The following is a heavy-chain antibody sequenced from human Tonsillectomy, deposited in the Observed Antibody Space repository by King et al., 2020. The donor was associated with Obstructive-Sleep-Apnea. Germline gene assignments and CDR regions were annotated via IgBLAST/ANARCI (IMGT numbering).Heavy chain of an antibody. V-gene: IGHV3-23*04. CDR2: ISGSGGGGCT. D-gene: IGHD6-19*01. CDR3: AKGVASSGWYNPFDY. Sequence: VQLVESGGGLVQPGGSLRLSCAVSGFTFSNYAMSWVRQTPGKGLEWVSVISGSGGGGCTYYADSVKGRFTISRDNSKNTLYLQMNNLGAEDTAVYYCAKGVASSGWYNPFDYWGQGTLVTVSS. CDR1: GFTFSNYA. J-gene: IGHJ4*02.